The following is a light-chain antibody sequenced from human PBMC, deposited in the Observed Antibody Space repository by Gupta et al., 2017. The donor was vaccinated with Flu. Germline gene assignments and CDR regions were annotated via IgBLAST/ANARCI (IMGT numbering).Light chain of an antibody. CDR1: ENINIY. CDR3: QSSVAPFS. V-gene: IGKV1-39*01. CDR2: GSS. Sequence: DIQMTQSPYSLSASIGDRVTITCRASENINIYLNWYQQKPGKSPKLLIYGSSTLQSGVPSRFTGSGSGTDFTLTISSLQPGDFATYHCQSSVAPFSFGPGTRVDL. J-gene: IGKJ3*01.